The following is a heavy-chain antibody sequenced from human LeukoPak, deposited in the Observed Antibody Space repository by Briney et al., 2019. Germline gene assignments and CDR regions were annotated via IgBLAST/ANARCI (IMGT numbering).Heavy chain of an antibody. Sequence: PGGSLRLSCAASGFTFSSYWMHWVRQAPGKGLVWVSRINSDGSSTSYADSVKGRFTISRDNAKNTVYLQMDSLRAGDTAVYYCTRVQSGTPFDYWGQGALVTVSS. D-gene: IGHD1-26*01. CDR1: GFTFSSYW. V-gene: IGHV3-74*01. CDR3: TRVQSGTPFDY. J-gene: IGHJ4*02. CDR2: INSDGSST.